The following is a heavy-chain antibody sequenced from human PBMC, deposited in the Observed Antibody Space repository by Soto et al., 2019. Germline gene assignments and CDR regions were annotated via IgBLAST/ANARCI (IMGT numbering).Heavy chain of an antibody. CDR2: ISGSGGST. Sequence: EVQLLESGGGLVQPGGSLRLSCAASGFTFSSYAMSWVRQAPGKGLEWVSAISGSGGSTYYADSVKGRFTISRDNSKNTLYLQMNSLRAEDTAVYYCAKSGYYDISTEYYFDYWGQGTLVTVSS. CDR3: AKSGYYDISTEYYFDY. V-gene: IGHV3-23*01. CDR1: GFTFSSYA. D-gene: IGHD3-9*01. J-gene: IGHJ4*02.